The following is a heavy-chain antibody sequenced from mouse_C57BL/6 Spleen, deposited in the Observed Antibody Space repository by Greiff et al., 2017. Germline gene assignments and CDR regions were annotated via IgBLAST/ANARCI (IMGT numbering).Heavy chain of an antibody. CDR1: GYAFSSSW. J-gene: IGHJ4*01. V-gene: IGHV1-82*01. Sequence: QVQLQQSGPELVKPGASVKISCKASGYAFSSSWMNWVKQRPGKGLEWIGRIYPGDGDTNYKGKFKGKATLTADKSSSTAYMQLSRLTSEDSAVYFCARSCDYGSSQYYAMDYWGQGTSVTVSS. CDR2: IYPGDGDT. D-gene: IGHD1-1*01. CDR3: ARSCDYGSSQYYAMDY.